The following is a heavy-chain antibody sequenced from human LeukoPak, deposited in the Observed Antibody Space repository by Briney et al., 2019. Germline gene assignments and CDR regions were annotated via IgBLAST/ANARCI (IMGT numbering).Heavy chain of an antibody. Sequence: GGSLRLSCAASGFTFSSYDTHWVRQATGKGLEWVSAIGTAGDTYYPGSVKGRFTISRENAKNSLYLQMNSLRAGDTAVYYCARGTRSSYDILTGYYQNWGQGTLVTVSS. CDR1: GFTFSSYD. CDR3: ARGTRSSYDILTGYYQN. V-gene: IGHV3-13*01. J-gene: IGHJ4*02. CDR2: IGTAGDT. D-gene: IGHD3-9*01.